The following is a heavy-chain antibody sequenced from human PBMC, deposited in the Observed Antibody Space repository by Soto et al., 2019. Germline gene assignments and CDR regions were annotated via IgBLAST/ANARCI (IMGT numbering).Heavy chain of an antibody. J-gene: IGHJ4*02. CDR1: GGSISSYY. Sequence: LSLTCTVSGGSISSYYWSWIRQPAGKGLEWIGRIYTSGSTNYNPSLKSRVTMSVDTSKNQFSLKLSSVTAADTAVYYCARERRDSYGYWTDYWGPGTLVTVFS. CDR3: ARERRDSYGYWTDY. V-gene: IGHV4-4*07. CDR2: IYTSGST. D-gene: IGHD5-18*01.